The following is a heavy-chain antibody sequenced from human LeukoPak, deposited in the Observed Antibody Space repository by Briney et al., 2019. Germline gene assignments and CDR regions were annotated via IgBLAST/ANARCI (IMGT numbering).Heavy chain of an antibody. Sequence: GGSLRLSCAASGFTFSSYGMHWVRQAPGKGLEWVAVISYDGSDKYYADSVKGRFTISRDNSKNTLYLQMNSLRAEDTAVYSCAKDAFSSGWELFDYWDQGTLVTVSS. CDR3: AKDAFSSGWELFDY. V-gene: IGHV3-30*18. J-gene: IGHJ4*02. CDR1: GFTFSSYG. CDR2: ISYDGSDK. D-gene: IGHD6-19*01.